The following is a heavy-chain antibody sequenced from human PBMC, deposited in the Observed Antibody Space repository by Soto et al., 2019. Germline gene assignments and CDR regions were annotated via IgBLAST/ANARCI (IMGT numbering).Heavy chain of an antibody. CDR3: AREGLVLVPSTVNSDYYYYAMDV. D-gene: IGHD2-2*01. CDR1: GYTFTSYY. Sequence: ASVKVSCKASGYTFTSYYMHWVRQAPGQGLEWMGIINPSGGSTSYAQKFQGRVTMTRDTSTSTVYMELSSLTSEDTAVYYCAREGLVLVPSTVNSDYYYYAMDVWGQGTTVTVSS. V-gene: IGHV1-46*01. CDR2: INPSGGST. J-gene: IGHJ6*02.